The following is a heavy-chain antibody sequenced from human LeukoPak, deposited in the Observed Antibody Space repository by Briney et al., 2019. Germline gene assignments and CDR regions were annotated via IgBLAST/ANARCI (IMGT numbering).Heavy chain of an antibody. D-gene: IGHD3-9*01. CDR2: IYYSGST. J-gene: IGHJ4*02. CDR3: ARHDDILTGYFDY. V-gene: IGHV4-59*08. CDR1: GGSISSYY. Sequence: PSETLSLTCTVSGGSISSYYWSWIRQPPGKGLEWIGYIYYSGSTNYNPSLKSRVTISVDTSKNQFSLKLSSVTAADTAVYYCARHDDILTGYFDYWGQGTLVTVSS.